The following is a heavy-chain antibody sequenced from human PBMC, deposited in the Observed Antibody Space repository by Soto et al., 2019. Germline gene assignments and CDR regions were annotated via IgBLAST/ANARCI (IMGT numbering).Heavy chain of an antibody. J-gene: IGHJ4*02. CDR3: ARDGDYFRSGRPTLLPN. Sequence: SQTLSLTCTVSGDSISSNSHYWGWIRQPPGKGLESIANIYYDGNTYYNPSLKSRVTISLDTSKNQFSLRLNSVTAADTAVYFCARDGDYFRSGRPTLLPNSGQVPPVSV. CDR2: IYYDGNT. D-gene: IGHD3-10*01. V-gene: IGHV4-39*02. CDR1: GDSISSNSHY.